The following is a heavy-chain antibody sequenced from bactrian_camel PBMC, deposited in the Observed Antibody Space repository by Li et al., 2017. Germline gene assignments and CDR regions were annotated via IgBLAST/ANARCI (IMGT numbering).Heavy chain of an antibody. V-gene: IGHV3S55*01. CDR2: IDSDGST. CDR1: GYTGSSYC. J-gene: IGHJ4*01. D-gene: IGHD6*01. Sequence: HVQLVESGGGSAQVGESLKLSCATSGYTGSSYCMGWYRQAPGKERGGVACIDSDGSTNYADSVKGRLTISHDNDKNTLYLQMNSLKPEDTGVYYCVPDGIWYNGGCGNWGQGTQVTVS. CDR3: VPDGIWYNGGCGN.